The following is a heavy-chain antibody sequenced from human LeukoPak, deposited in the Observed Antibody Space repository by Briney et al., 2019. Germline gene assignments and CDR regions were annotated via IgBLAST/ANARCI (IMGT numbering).Heavy chain of an antibody. Sequence: GGSLRLSCAASGFNFSSYAMSWVRQAPGKGLEWVSVISGSGGSTYYADSVKGRFTISRDNSKNTLYLQMNSLRAEDTAVYYCAKDVGHNWFDPWGQGTLVTVSS. CDR3: AKDVGHNWFDP. D-gene: IGHD1-26*01. V-gene: IGHV3-23*01. CDR2: ISGSGGST. CDR1: GFNFSSYA. J-gene: IGHJ5*02.